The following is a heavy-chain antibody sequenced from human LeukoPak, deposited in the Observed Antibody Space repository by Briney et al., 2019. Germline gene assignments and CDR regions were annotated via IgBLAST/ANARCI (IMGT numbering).Heavy chain of an antibody. V-gene: IGHV4-39*07. CDR2: IYYSGST. J-gene: IGHJ4*02. D-gene: IGHD3-3*01. Sequence: SETLSLTCTVSGGSISSSSYYWGWIRQPPGKGLEWIGSIYYSGSTYYNPSLKSRVTISVDTSKNQFSLKLSSVTAADTAVYYCASTYDFWSGYLRYWGQGTLVTVSS. CDR3: ASTYDFWSGYLRY. CDR1: GGSISSSSYY.